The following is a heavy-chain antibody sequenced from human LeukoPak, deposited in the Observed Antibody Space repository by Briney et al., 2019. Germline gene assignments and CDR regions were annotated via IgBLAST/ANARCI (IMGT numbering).Heavy chain of an antibody. CDR1: GYTFTGYY. D-gene: IGHD3-22*01. Sequence: ASVKVSCKASGYTFTGYYMHWVRQAPGQGLEWMGRINPNSGGTNYAQKFQGRVTMTRDTSISTAYMELSRLRSDDTAVYYCARVASGYYDSSGYVDWYFDLWGRGTLVTVSS. V-gene: IGHV1-2*06. J-gene: IGHJ2*01. CDR2: INPNSGGT. CDR3: ARVASGYYDSSGYVDWYFDL.